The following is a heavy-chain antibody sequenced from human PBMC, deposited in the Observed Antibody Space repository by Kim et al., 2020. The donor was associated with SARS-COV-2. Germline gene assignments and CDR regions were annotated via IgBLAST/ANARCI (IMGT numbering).Heavy chain of an antibody. D-gene: IGHD1-26*01. CDR1: GFTFSSYS. Sequence: GGSLRLSCAASGFTFSSYSMNWVRQAPGKGLEWVSYISSSSSTINYADSVKGRFTISRDNAKNSLYLQMNSLRDEDTAVYYCVVGATRGYYYGMDVWGQGTTVTVSS. CDR2: ISSSSSTI. J-gene: IGHJ6*02. V-gene: IGHV3-48*02. CDR3: VVGATRGYYYGMDV.